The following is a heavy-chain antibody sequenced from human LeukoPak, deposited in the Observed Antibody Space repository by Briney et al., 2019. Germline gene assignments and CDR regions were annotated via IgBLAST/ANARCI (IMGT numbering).Heavy chain of an antibody. D-gene: IGHD2-21*01. CDR1: GYSFTDYY. Sequence: ASVKVSCKTSGYSFTDYYMHWVRQAPGQGLEWMGWINPKSGGTSSAQKFQDRVTMTRDTSITTVYMEVSWLTSDDTAIYYCARADRLDGGPYLIGPWGQGTLVTVSS. CDR2: INPKSGGT. V-gene: IGHV1-2*02. J-gene: IGHJ5*02. CDR3: ARADRLDGGPYLIGP.